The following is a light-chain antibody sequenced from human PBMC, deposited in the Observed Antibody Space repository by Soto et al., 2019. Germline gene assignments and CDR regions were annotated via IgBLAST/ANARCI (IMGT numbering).Light chain of an antibody. V-gene: IGKV3-15*01. CDR1: QTVDTN. CDR3: QQYNTWTT. Sequence: TQSPATLSVSPGERAILSCRASQTVDTNLAWYQQKPGQAPRLLIYGASTRATGIPDRFSGSGSGTEFTLTISSLQSEDFAIYFCQQYNTWTTFGQGTKVDI. CDR2: GAS. J-gene: IGKJ1*01.